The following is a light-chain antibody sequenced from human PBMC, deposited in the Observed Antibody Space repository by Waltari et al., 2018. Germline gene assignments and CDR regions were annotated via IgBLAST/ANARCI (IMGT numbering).Light chain of an antibody. V-gene: IGKV1-5*03. Sequence: DIQMTQSPSTLSASVGDRVTIACRASQSVRNWLAWYQQQPGKAPKLLIHRASSLESGVPSRFSGSGSGTEFTLSITRLHPDDFATYYCQQYDSYPLTFGGGTKVGIK. CDR1: QSVRNW. J-gene: IGKJ4*01. CDR2: RAS. CDR3: QQYDSYPLT.